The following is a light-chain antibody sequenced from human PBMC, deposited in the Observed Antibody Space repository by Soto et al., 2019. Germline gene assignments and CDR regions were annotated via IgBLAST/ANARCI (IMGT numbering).Light chain of an antibody. CDR1: QDISNY. CDR2: DAY. CDR3: QQYDNLPPYT. J-gene: IGKJ2*01. Sequence: DLQMTQSPSSLSASVGDRVTITCQASQDISNYLNWYQQKPGKAPKLLIYDAYKLETRVPSRFSGSRSGTDFTFTISSLQPEDIATYYCQQYDNLPPYTFGQGTKLEIK. V-gene: IGKV1-33*01.